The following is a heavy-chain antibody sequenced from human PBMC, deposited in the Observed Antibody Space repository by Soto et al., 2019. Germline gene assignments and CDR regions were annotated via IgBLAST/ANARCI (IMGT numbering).Heavy chain of an antibody. CDR2: SFSSGGT. V-gene: IGHV3-53*01. CDR1: GFTLDKYT. J-gene: IGHJ4*02. Sequence: GGSLRLSCAAFGFTLDKYTMGWVRQAPGRGLEWVAESFSSGGTQYADSVKGRFTISRDNSRNMVFLQMNGLRVEDTALYYCERDREADGIWTFDSWGQGALVTVSS. CDR3: ERDREADGIWTFDS. D-gene: IGHD3-9*01.